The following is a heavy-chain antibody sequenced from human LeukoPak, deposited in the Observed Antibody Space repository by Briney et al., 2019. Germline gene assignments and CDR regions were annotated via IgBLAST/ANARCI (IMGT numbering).Heavy chain of an antibody. CDR2: IRGSGDPA. CDR3: AKDLSSGTGRGFDH. CDR1: GFPFSAYA. Sequence: PGGSLRLSWVASGFPFSAYAMSWVRQAPNKGLEWVSGIRGSGDPAYYAESVKGRFTVYRDNFRNIVYLQMNSLRAEDTALYYCAKDLSSGTGRGFDHWGQGTLVSVSS. V-gene: IGHV3-23*01. J-gene: IGHJ4*02. D-gene: IGHD3/OR15-3a*01.